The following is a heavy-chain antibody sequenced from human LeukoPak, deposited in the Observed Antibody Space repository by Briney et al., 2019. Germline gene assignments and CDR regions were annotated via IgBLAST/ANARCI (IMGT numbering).Heavy chain of an antibody. V-gene: IGHV1-8*02. D-gene: IGHD3-16*02. CDR2: MNPNSGNT. J-gene: IGHJ6*03. CDR3: ARGHRTTVIVLLYYYYYMDV. Sequence: ASVKVSCKASGYTFTSYDINWVRQATGQGLEWMGWMNPNSGNTGYAQKFQGRVTMTRNTSISTAYMELSSLRSEDTAVYYCARGHRTTVIVLLYYYYYMDVWGKGTTVTISS. CDR1: GYTFTSYD.